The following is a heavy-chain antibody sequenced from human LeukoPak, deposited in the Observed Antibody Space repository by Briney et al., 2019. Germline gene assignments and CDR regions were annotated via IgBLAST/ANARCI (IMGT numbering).Heavy chain of an antibody. J-gene: IGHJ4*02. CDR2: VTGSGDKT. Sequence: GGSLRLSCAASGFTFSSYSMGWVRQAPGKGLEWVSAVTGSGDKTYYADSVKGRFTISRDNSRNTLYLQMNTLRAEDTAIHYCTKGARELDFWGQGTLVTASS. CDR1: GFTFSSYS. D-gene: IGHD1-1*01. V-gene: IGHV3-23*01. CDR3: TKGARELDF.